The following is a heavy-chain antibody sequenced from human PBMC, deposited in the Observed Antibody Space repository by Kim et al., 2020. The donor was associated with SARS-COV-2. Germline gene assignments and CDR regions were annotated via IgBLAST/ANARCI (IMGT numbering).Heavy chain of an antibody. V-gene: IGHV3-33*06. J-gene: IGHJ3*02. Sequence: DAVKGRFTISRDNSKNTLYLQMNSLRAEDTAVYYCAKSTVTTHDAFDIWGQGTMVTVSS. CDR3: AKSTVTTHDAFDI. D-gene: IGHD4-17*01.